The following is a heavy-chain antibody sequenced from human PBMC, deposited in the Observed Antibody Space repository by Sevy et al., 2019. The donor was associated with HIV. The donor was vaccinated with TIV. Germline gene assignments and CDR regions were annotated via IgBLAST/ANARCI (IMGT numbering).Heavy chain of an antibody. V-gene: IGHV1-18*01. D-gene: IGHD3-22*01. CDR3: ARDLSPSYYYDSSGYFRPLGY. CDR1: GYTFTSYG. Sequence: ASVKVSCKASGYTFTSYGISWVRQAPGQGLEWMGWISAYNGNTNYAQKLQGRVTMTTVTSTSTAYMELRSLRSDDTAVYYCARDLSPSYYYDSSGYFRPLGYWGQGTLVTVSS. J-gene: IGHJ4*02. CDR2: ISAYNGNT.